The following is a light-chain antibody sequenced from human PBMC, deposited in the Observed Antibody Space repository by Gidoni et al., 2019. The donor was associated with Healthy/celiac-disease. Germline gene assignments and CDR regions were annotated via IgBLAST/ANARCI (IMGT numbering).Light chain of an antibody. Sequence: DIQMTQSPSTLSASVGDRVTITCRASQSISSWLAWYQQKPGKASKLLIYKASSLESGVPSRFSGSGSGTEFTLTISSLQPDDFATYYCQQYNSYPFTFGPXTKVDIK. V-gene: IGKV1-5*03. CDR1: QSISSW. J-gene: IGKJ3*01. CDR2: KAS. CDR3: QQYNSYPFT.